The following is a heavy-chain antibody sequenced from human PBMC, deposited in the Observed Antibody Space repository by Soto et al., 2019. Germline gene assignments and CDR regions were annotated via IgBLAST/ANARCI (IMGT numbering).Heavy chain of an antibody. J-gene: IGHJ4*02. D-gene: IGHD6-19*01. Sequence: QVQLQESGPELVKSSQTLSLTCTVSNGSISTNGHYWTWIRQRPGKGMEWIAYIYYTWNSYYNPSLKSRLTISIDTSKNQFSLTLRSVTAADTAVYYCAREQWGFDSWGQGTLVSVSS. CDR1: NGSISTNGHY. V-gene: IGHV4-31*03. CDR3: AREQWGFDS. CDR2: IYYTWNS.